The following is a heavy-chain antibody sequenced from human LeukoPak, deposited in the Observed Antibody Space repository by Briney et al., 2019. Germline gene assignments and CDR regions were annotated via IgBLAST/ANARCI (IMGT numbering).Heavy chain of an antibody. CDR3: AREMRYLWFGHEGNNWFDP. D-gene: IGHD3-10*01. J-gene: IGHJ5*02. V-gene: IGHV3-48*03. CDR1: GFTFSSYE. CDR2: ISSSGSTI. Sequence: GGSPRLSCAASGFTFSSYEMNWVRQAPGKGLEWVSYISSSGSTIYYADSVKGRFTISRDNAKNSLYLQMNSLRAEDTAVYYCAREMRYLWFGHEGNNWFDPWGQGTLVTVSS.